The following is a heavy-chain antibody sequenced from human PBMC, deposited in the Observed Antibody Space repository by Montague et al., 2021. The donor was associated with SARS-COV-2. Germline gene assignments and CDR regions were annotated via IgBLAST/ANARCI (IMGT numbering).Heavy chain of an antibody. V-gene: IGHV3-21*01. Sequence: SLRLSCAVSGFTFSSYSMNWVRQAPGKGLEWVSSISGRSSYIYYADSVKGRFTISRDNARNSLHLLMNSLRAEDTAVYYCARDSGIFVASYYFDYWGQGTLVTVSS. J-gene: IGHJ4*02. CDR2: ISGRSSYI. CDR1: GFTFSSYS. CDR3: ARDSGIFVASYYFDY. D-gene: IGHD2-2*01.